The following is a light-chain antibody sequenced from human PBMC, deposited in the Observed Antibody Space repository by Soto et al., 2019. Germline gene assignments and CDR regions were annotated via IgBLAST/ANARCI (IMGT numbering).Light chain of an antibody. J-gene: IGKJ1*01. CDR1: QSISTF. Sequence: EIVLTQSPATLPLSPGERSTLSCRTSQSISTFLAWYQQRAGQAPRPLLYGASHRASGIPARFGGRGSGTDFTLTLSRLEPEDFAVYYCQERSNWPRTAFGQGTKVDIK. CDR3: QERSNWPRTA. CDR2: GAS. V-gene: IGKV3-11*01.